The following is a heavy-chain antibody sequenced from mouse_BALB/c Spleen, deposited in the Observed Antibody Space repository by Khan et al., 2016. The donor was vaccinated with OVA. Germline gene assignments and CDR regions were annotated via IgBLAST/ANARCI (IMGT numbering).Heavy chain of an antibody. CDR1: GYSITSDYA. D-gene: IGHD1-1*01. CDR3: ARVYGGDFDY. Sequence: QLEESGPGLVKPSQSLSLTCTVTGYSITSDYAWNWIRQFPGNKLEWIGFISYSGNTKYNPSLKSRFSITRDTSKNQFFLHLNSVTIEDTATYYCARVYGGDFDYWGQGTTLTVSS. CDR2: ISYSGNT. V-gene: IGHV3-2*02. J-gene: IGHJ2*01.